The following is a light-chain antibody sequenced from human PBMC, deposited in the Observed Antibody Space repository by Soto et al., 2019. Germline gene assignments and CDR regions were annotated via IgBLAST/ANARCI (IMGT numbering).Light chain of an antibody. CDR1: QSVSSSY. J-gene: IGKJ1*01. Sequence: ETVLTQSPGTLSLSPGERATLSCRARQSVSSSYLAWYQQKPGQAPRLIIYDASSRATGIPDRFSGSGSGTDFPLTISRLEPEDFAVYYCKQYVRSPPSWTFGQGTKVEIK. V-gene: IGKV3-20*01. CDR3: KQYVRSPPSWT. CDR2: DAS.